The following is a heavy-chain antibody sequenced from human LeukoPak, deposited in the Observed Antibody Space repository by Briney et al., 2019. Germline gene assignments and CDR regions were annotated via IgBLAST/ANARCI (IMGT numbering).Heavy chain of an antibody. CDR3: AKAASSSWPSYYYGTDA. CDR2: ITGSGGNT. D-gene: IGHD6-13*01. V-gene: IGHV3-23*01. Sequence: GGSLRLSCAASGFIFSSYSMSWVRQAPGKGLEWVSVITGSGGNTYYADSVKGRFTISKDNSKNTVYLQMSSLRVDDTAVYYCAKAASSSWPSYYYGTDAWGQGTTVTVSS. J-gene: IGHJ6*02. CDR1: GFIFSSYS.